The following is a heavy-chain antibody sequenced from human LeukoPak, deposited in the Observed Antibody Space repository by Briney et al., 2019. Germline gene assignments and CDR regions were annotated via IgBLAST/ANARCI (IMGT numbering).Heavy chain of an antibody. CDR1: GGTFSSYA. CDR3: ARTDFGYCSSTSCSSPNDY. CDR2: IIPIFGAA. D-gene: IGHD2-2*03. J-gene: IGHJ4*02. V-gene: IGHV1-69*05. Sequence: ASVKVSCTASGGTFSSYAISWVRQAPGQGLEWIGGIIPIFGAANYAQKLQGRVTMTTDTSTSTAYMELRSLRSDDTAVYYCARTDFGYCSSTSCSSPNDYWGQGTLVTVSS.